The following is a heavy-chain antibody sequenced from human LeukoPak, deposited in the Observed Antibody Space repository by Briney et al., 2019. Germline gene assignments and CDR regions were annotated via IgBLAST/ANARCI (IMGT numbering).Heavy chain of an antibody. J-gene: IGHJ6*02. CDR3: ARVRDYYDRSGYGMDV. Sequence: GGSLRLSCAASGFTFSSYWMSWVRQAPGKGLEWVANIKQDGSEYYYVDSVKGRFTISRDNAKNSLYLQMNSLRAEDTAVYYCARVRDYYDRSGYGMDVWGQGTTVTVSS. D-gene: IGHD3-22*01. V-gene: IGHV3-7*01. CDR1: GFTFSSYW. CDR2: IKQDGSEY.